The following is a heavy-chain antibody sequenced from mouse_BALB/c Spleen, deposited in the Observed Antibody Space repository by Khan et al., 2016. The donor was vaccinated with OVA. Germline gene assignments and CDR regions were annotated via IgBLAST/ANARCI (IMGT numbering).Heavy chain of an antibody. CDR2: IIYTGYT. V-gene: IGHV3-8*02. CDR3: ARSTYIYAFVY. J-gene: IGHJ3*01. D-gene: IGHD1-3*01. CDR1: GDSITSGY. Sequence: EVQLQESGPSLVKPSQTLSLTCSVTGDSITSGYWNWIRKFPGNKLEYMGYIIYTGYTYYNPSLKSRISINRHTSKKQYYLHESAGTDEDTATYYCARSTYIYAFVYWGQGTLVTVSA.